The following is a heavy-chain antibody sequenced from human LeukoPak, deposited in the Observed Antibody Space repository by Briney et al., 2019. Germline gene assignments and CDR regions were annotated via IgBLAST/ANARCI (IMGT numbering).Heavy chain of an antibody. Sequence: GGSLRLSCAASNFIFGNYTMNWVRQAPGKGLEWVSSISGWGRSIYYADSLEGRFTTSRDNAKNSVFLQMNSLRAKDTGVYYCMRERSVKARQEGGHRYYYFMDVWGNGTTVTVS. CDR1: NFIFGNYT. CDR3: MRERSVKARQEGGHRYYYFMDV. V-gene: IGHV3-21*04. CDR2: ISGWGRSI. D-gene: IGHD3-3*01. J-gene: IGHJ6*03.